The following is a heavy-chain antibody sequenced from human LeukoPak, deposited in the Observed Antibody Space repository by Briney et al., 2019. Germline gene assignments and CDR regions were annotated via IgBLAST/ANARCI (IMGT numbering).Heavy chain of an antibody. CDR2: IYYSGST. D-gene: IGHD5-18*01. CDR3: ARWGIQLWLFDY. V-gene: IGHV4-39*07. Sequence: PSETLSLTCTVSGGSIGSSSYYWGWIRQPPGKGLEWIGSIYYSGSTYYNPSLKSRVTISVDTSKNQFSLKLSSVTAADTAVYYCARWGIQLWLFDYWGQGTLVTVSS. J-gene: IGHJ4*02. CDR1: GGSIGSSSYY.